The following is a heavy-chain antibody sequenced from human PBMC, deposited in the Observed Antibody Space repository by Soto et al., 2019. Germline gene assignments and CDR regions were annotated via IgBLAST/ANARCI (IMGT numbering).Heavy chain of an antibody. V-gene: IGHV3-30*18. Sequence: GGSLRLSCAASGFTFSSYGMHWVRQAPGKGLEWVAVISYDGSNKYYADSVKGRFTISRDNSKNTLYLQMNRLRAEDTAVYYCAKEAEGSSGWYSAFDIWGQGTMVAV. CDR3: AKEAEGSSGWYSAFDI. J-gene: IGHJ3*02. CDR2: ISYDGSNK. CDR1: GFTFSSYG. D-gene: IGHD6-19*01.